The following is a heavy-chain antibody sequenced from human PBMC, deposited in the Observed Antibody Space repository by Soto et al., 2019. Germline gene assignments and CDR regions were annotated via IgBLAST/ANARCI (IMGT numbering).Heavy chain of an antibody. V-gene: IGHV3-23*01. D-gene: IGHD3-10*01. CDR2: IDGSGGIT. CDR3: VKNSGWFNT. J-gene: IGHJ5*02. Sequence: LQSGGGLVQPGGSLTLSFAASGFTFGTTDMSWVRQAPGEGLEWVSTIDGSGGITYYVDSVKGRFTISRDNSRNKVYLQMNSLRGDDTALYYCVKNSGWFNTWGQGALVTVSS. CDR1: GFTFGTTD.